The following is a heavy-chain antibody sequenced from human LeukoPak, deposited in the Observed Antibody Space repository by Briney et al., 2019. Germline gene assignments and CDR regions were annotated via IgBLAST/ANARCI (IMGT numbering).Heavy chain of an antibody. D-gene: IGHD3-10*01. Sequence: SVKVSCKASGGTFSSYAISWVRQAPGQGLEWMGGIIPIFGTANYAQKFQGRVTITTDESTSTAYMELSSLRSEDTAVYYCARKFYGSGSYYGFSWFDPWGQGTLVTVSS. CDR2: IIPIFGTA. V-gene: IGHV1-69*05. CDR1: GGTFSSYA. CDR3: ARKFYGSGSYYGFSWFDP. J-gene: IGHJ5*02.